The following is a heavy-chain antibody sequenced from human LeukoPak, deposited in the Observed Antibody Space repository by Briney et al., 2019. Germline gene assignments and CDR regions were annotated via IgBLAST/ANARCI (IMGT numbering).Heavy chain of an antibody. CDR2: INPNSGGT. J-gene: IGHJ4*02. CDR1: GYTFTVYY. CDR3: APSLSGSYYGY. D-gene: IGHD1-26*01. V-gene: IGHV1-2*02. Sequence: ASVTLSCKASGYTFTVYYMHWVRQPPGQGLEWMGWINPNSGGTNYAQKFQGRVTMTRDTSISTAYMELSRLRTDDTAVYYCAPSLSGSYYGYWGQGTLVTVSS.